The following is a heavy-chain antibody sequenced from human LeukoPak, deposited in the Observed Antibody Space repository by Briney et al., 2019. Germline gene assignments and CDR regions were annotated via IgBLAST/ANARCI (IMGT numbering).Heavy chain of an antibody. CDR3: AKGPSSGWYRY. D-gene: IGHD6-19*01. Sequence: GGSLRRSCAASGFTFSSYAMSWVRQAPGKGLEWVSAISGSGGSTYYADSVKGRFTISRDNSKNTLYLQMNSLRAEDTAVYYCAKGPSSGWYRYRGQGTLVTVSS. V-gene: IGHV3-23*01. J-gene: IGHJ4*02. CDR2: ISGSGGST. CDR1: GFTFSSYA.